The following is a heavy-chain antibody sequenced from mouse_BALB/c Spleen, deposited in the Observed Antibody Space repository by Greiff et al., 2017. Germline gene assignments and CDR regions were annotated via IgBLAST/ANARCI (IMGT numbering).Heavy chain of an antibody. CDR3: ARDRGWGNYDYAMDY. V-gene: IGHV7-3*02. CDR2: IRNKANGYTT. J-gene: IGHJ4*01. Sequence: EVKLVESGGGLVQPGGSLRLSCATSGFTFTDYYMSWVRQPPGKALEWLGFIRNKANGYTTEYSASVKGRFTISRDNSQSILYLQMNTLRAEDSATYYCARDRGWGNYDYAMDYWGQGTSVTVSS. D-gene: IGHD2-1*01. CDR1: GFTFTDYY.